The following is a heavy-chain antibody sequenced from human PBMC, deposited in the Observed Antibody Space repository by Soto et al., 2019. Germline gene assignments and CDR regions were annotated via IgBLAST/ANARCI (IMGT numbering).Heavy chain of an antibody. Sequence: EVQLVESGGGLVRPGGSLRLSCAASGFTFSYYWMHWVRQAPGKGLVWVSRIHSDGSSTTYADFVKGRFIISRDNARNTVDLLLKSARCEETAVYYSTRGNIVAFDLWGQGTVVTVS. CDR1: GFTFSYYW. V-gene: IGHV3-74*01. CDR3: TRGNIVAFDL. D-gene: IGHD2-21*01. J-gene: IGHJ3*01. CDR2: IHSDGSST.